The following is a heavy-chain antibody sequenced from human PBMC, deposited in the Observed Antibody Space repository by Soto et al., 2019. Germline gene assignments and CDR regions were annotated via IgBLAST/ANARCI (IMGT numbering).Heavy chain of an antibody. J-gene: IGHJ6*02. D-gene: IGHD1-26*01. Sequence: EVQLVESGGDLVQPGGSLRLSCAASGFTVSSNYMSWVRQAPGKGLEWISIIYSAGNTYYADSVKGRFTISRDNSKNTLYLQMNRLGAEDTAVYYCARDFVVGGPTINYYYGMDVWGQGTTVTVSS. CDR1: GFTVSSNY. V-gene: IGHV3-66*01. CDR3: ARDFVVGGPTINYYYGMDV. CDR2: IYSAGNT.